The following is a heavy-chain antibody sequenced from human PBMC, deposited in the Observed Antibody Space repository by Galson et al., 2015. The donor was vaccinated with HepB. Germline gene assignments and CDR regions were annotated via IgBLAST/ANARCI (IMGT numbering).Heavy chain of an antibody. Sequence: FSFSSYAMNWVRQAPGKGLEWVSSISGGADYTYYADSVNGRFTISRDNSKSTLYLQLNSLTVEDTADYYCAKGTYDDYGGFDYWGQGNLVTVSS. CDR3: AKGTYDDYGGFDY. V-gene: IGHV3-23*01. CDR2: ISGGADYT. D-gene: IGHD4-17*01. CDR1: FSFSSYA. J-gene: IGHJ4*02.